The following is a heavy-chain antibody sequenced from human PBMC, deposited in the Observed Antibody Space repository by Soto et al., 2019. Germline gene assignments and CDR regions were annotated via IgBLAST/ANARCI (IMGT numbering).Heavy chain of an antibody. D-gene: IGHD7-27*01. CDR1: GFTFSSYG. CDR2: MSYDGSNK. V-gene: IGHV3-30*18. J-gene: IGHJ6*02. Sequence: GGSLRLSCAASGFTFSSYGMHWVRQAPGKGLEWVAVMSYDGSNKYYADSVKGRFTISRDNSKNTLYLQMNSLRAEDTAVYYCAKGQKTGYYYYYYGMDVWGQGTTVTVSS. CDR3: AKGQKTGYYYYYYGMDV.